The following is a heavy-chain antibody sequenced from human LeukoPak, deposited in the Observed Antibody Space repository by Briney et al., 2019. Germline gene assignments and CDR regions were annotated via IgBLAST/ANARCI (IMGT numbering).Heavy chain of an antibody. Sequence: GGSLRLSCAASGFTFSSYAMSWVRQAPGKGLEWVSAISGSGGSTYYAGSVKGRFTISRDNSKNTLYLQMNSLRAEDTAVYYCAKDEVGYNENFFDYWGQGTLVTVSS. CDR2: ISGSGGST. V-gene: IGHV3-23*01. CDR3: AKDEVGYNENFFDY. J-gene: IGHJ4*02. D-gene: IGHD5-24*01. CDR1: GFTFSSYA.